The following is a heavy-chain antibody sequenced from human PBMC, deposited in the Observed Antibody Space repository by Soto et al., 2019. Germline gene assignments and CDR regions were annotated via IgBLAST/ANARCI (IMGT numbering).Heavy chain of an antibody. D-gene: IGHD3-10*01. Sequence: ASVKVSCKASGYTFTSDGISWVRQAPGQGLEWMGWISAYNGNTNYAQKLQGRVTMTTDTSTSTAYMELRSLRSDVTAVYYCAASRSGVGQAFDIWGQGTMVTVSS. J-gene: IGHJ3*02. CDR1: GYTFTSDG. CDR3: AASRSGVGQAFDI. V-gene: IGHV1-18*04. CDR2: ISAYNGNT.